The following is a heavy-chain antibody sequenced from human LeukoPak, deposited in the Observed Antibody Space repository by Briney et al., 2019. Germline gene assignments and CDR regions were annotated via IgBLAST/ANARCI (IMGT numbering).Heavy chain of an antibody. V-gene: IGHV4-61*01. D-gene: IGHD3-10*01. CDR3: AREAGTGTYYYGMDV. CDR2: IYYSGST. Sequence: SETLSLTCTVSGGSVSSGSYYWRWIRQPPGKGLEWIGYIYYSGSTNYNPSLKSRVTISVDTSKNQFSLKLSSVTAADTAVYYCAREAGTGTYYYGMDVWGQGTTVTVSS. J-gene: IGHJ6*02. CDR1: GGSVSSGSYY.